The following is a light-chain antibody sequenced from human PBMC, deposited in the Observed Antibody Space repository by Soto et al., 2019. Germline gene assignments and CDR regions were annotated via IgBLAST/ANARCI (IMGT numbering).Light chain of an antibody. CDR2: GNS. Sequence: QSVLTQPPSVSGAQGQRVTISCTGSSSNIGAGYDVPWYQQLPGTAPKLLIYGNSNRPSGVPDRFSGSKSGTSASLAITGLQAEDEADYYCQSYDSSLSGSVFGGGTQLTVL. CDR1: SSNIGAGYD. V-gene: IGLV1-40*01. CDR3: QSYDSSLSGSV. J-gene: IGLJ2*01.